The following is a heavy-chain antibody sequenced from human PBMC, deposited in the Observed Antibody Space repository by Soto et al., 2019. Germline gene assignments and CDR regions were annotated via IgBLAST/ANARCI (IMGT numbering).Heavy chain of an antibody. CDR2: IIPIFGTA. CDR3: AREMDFGAPLVRARDYWYFDL. J-gene: IGHJ2*01. CDR1: GGTFSSYA. Sequence: QVQLVQSGAEVKKPGSSVKVSCKASGGTFSSYAISWVRQAPGQGLEWMGGIIPIFGTANYAQKFKGRVTITADESTSTAYMELSSLRSEDTAVYNCAREMDFGAPLVRARDYWYFDLWGRGTLVTVSS. V-gene: IGHV1-69*01. D-gene: IGHD3-3*01.